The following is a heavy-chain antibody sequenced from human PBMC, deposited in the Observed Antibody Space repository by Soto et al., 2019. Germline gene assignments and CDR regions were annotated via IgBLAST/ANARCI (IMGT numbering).Heavy chain of an antibody. CDR2: FSDSGST. CDR3: ARVNFYYGLDV. V-gene: IGHV4-34*01. CDR1: GGSFSGNY. Sequence: QVQLQQWGAGLLKPSETLSLICAVYGGSFSGNYWSWIRQPPGKGLEWIGEFSDSGSTNYNPSLKSRVTISEDMSKSQFSLKLSSVTAADTAVDYCARVNFYYGLDVWGQGTTVTVSS. J-gene: IGHJ6*02.